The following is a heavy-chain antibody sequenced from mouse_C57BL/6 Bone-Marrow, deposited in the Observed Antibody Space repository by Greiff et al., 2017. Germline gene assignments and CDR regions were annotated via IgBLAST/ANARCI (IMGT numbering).Heavy chain of an antibody. J-gene: IGHJ4*01. CDR3: ATNKGGNYLDY. CDR2: ISYDGSN. Sequence: ESGPGLVKPSQSLSLTCSVTGYSITSGYYWNWIRQFPGNKLEWMGYISYDGSNNYNPSLKNRISITRDTSKNQFFLKLNSVTTEDTATYYCATNKGGNYLDYWGQGTSVTVSS. V-gene: IGHV3-6*01. CDR1: GYSITSGYY. D-gene: IGHD2-1*01.